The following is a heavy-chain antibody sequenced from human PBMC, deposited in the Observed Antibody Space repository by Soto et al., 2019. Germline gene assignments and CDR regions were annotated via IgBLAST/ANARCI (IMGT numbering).Heavy chain of an antibody. V-gene: IGHV4-4*07. Sequence: QVQLQESGPGLVKPSETLSLTCTVSGGSISSYYWSWIRQPAGKGLEWIGRIYTSGSTNYNPSLKSRVTNAVNNSKNQFSLKLSSVTAADTAVYYCASIITGTTGADAFDIWGQGTMVTVSS. J-gene: IGHJ3*02. CDR2: IYTSGST. CDR3: ASIITGTTGADAFDI. CDR1: GGSISSYY. D-gene: IGHD1-7*01.